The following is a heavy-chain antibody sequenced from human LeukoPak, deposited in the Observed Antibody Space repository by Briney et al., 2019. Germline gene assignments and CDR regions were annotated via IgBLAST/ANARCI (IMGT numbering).Heavy chain of an antibody. Sequence: NPGGSLRLSCAASGFTFSDYYMSWIRQAPGKGLEWVSSISSSSSYIYYADSVKGRFTISRDNAKNSLYLQMNSLRAEDTAVYYCARMVVTTSYDAFDIWGQGTMVTVSS. CDR1: GFTFSDYY. D-gene: IGHD2-15*01. CDR3: ARMVVTTSYDAFDI. J-gene: IGHJ3*02. CDR2: ISSSSSYI. V-gene: IGHV3-11*06.